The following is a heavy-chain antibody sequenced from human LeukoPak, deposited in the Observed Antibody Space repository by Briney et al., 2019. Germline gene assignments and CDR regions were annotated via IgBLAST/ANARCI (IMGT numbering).Heavy chain of an antibody. CDR1: GFTVSSNY. Sequence: RAGGSLRLSCAASGFTVSSNYMSWVRQAPGKGLEWVSVIYSGGSTYYADSVKGRFTISRDNSKNTLYLQMNSLRAEDTAVYYCARDPADTTDAFDIWGQGTMVTVSS. D-gene: IGHD5-18*01. J-gene: IGHJ3*02. V-gene: IGHV3-66*01. CDR3: ARDPADTTDAFDI. CDR2: IYSGGST.